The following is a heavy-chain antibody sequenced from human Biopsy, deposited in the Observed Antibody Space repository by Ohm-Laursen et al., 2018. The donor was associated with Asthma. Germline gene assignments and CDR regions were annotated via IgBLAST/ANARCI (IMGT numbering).Heavy chain of an antibody. D-gene: IGHD5-12*01. Sequence: SVKVSCKASGDSLGSFINYAISWVRQAPRQGLEWMGGLIPVLGTADYAPMFEGRVTITADESTSTAYLELTSLRFEDTAAYYCARGYSGTDRIVYYYSGMEVWGQGTTVTVSS. V-gene: IGHV1-69*13. CDR3: ARGYSGTDRIVYYYSGMEV. CDR1: GDSLGSFINYA. J-gene: IGHJ6*02. CDR2: LIPVLGTA.